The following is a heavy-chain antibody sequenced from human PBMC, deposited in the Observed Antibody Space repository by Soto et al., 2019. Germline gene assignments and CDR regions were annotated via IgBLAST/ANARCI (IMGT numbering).Heavy chain of an antibody. J-gene: IGHJ4*01. D-gene: IGHD1-26*01. V-gene: IGHV3-15*01. CDR1: GFTFSNAW. Sequence: GGSRRLSCAASGFTFSNAWMSWVRQAPGKGLESVARIISKTDGGTTDSAAIVKGRSTISRDDSKATPYFKMNSMNTEATAGYYCKWELEESDHWGQGTLVTVSS. CDR3: KWELEESDH. CDR2: IISKTDGGTT.